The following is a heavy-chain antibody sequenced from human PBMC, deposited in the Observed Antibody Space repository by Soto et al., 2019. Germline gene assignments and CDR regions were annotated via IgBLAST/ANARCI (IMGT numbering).Heavy chain of an antibody. V-gene: IGHV4-59*01. Sequence: SETLSLTCTVSGGSISSNYWSWIRQPPGKGLEWIAYIYYSGSTNYNPSLKSRVTMSVDTSKNQFSLKLSSVTAADTAVYFCARDFAYFDSWGQGTLVTVSS. CDR2: IYYSGST. J-gene: IGHJ4*02. CDR1: GGSISSNY. CDR3: ARDFAYFDS. D-gene: IGHD3-3*01.